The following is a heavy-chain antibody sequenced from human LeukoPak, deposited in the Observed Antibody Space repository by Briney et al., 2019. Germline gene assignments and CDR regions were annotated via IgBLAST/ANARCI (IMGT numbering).Heavy chain of an antibody. V-gene: IGHV3-30*03. Sequence: GGSLRLSCAASGFTVSSNYMSWVCQAPGKGLEWVAVISYDGSNKYYADSVKGRFTISRDNSKNTLYLQMNSLRAEDTAVYYCARAPHYSNYGPYYYGMDVWGQGTTVTVSS. J-gene: IGHJ6*02. CDR1: GFTVSSNY. CDR2: ISYDGSNK. CDR3: ARAPHYSNYGPYYYGMDV. D-gene: IGHD4-11*01.